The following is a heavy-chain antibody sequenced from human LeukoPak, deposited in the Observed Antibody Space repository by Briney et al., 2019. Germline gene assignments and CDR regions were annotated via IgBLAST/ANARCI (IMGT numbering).Heavy chain of an antibody. CDR1: GFTFSSYA. V-gene: IGHV3-23*01. D-gene: IGHD3-9*01. Sequence: GGSLRLSCAASGFTFSSYAMSWVRQAPGKGLEWVSAISGSGGSTYYADSVKGRFTISRDNSKNTLYLQMNSLRAEDTAVYYCAKDRIGLRYFAPGWVDPWGQGTLVTVSS. CDR2: ISGSGGST. J-gene: IGHJ5*02. CDR3: AKDRIGLRYFAPGWVDP.